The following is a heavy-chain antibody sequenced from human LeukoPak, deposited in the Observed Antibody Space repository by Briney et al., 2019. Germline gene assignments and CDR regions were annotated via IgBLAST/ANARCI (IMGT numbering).Heavy chain of an antibody. V-gene: IGHV4-30-2*01. CDR1: GGSISSGGYS. Sequence: SQTLSLTCAVSGGSISSGGYSWSWIRQPPGKGLEWIGYIYHSGSTYYNPSLKSRVTISVDRSKNQFSLKLSSVTAADTAVYYWARGVRGAIDYWGQGTLVTVSS. J-gene: IGHJ4*02. D-gene: IGHD3-10*01. CDR3: ARGVRGAIDY. CDR2: IYHSGST.